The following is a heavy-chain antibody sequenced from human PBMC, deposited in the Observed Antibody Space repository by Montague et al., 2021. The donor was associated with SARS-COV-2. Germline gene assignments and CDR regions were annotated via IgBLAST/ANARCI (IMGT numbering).Heavy chain of an antibody. CDR2: INHSGST. J-gene: IGHJ5*02. V-gene: IGHV4-34*01. CDR3: AREVSGSYYNRWFDP. D-gene: IGHD3-10*01. CDR1: GGSFSGYY. Sequence: SETLSLTCAVCGGSFSGYYWSWIRQPPGKGLEWIGEINHSGSTNYNPSLKSRVTISVDTSKNQFSLKLSSVTAADTAVYYCAREVSGSYYNRWFDPWGQGTLVTVSS.